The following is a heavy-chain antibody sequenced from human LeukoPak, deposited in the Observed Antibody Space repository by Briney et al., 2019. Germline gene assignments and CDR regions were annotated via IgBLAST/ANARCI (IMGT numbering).Heavy chain of an antibody. D-gene: IGHD3-3*01. CDR2: IYYSGST. V-gene: IGHV4-39*01. CDR1: GGSISSSSYY. J-gene: IGHJ4*02. CDR3: ARRFLEWSFDY. Sequence: SSETLSLTCTVSGGSISSSSYYWGWIRQPPGKGLEWIGSIYYSGSTYYNPSLKSRVTISVDTSKNQFSLKLSSVTAADTAVYYCARRFLEWSFDYWGQGTLVTVSS.